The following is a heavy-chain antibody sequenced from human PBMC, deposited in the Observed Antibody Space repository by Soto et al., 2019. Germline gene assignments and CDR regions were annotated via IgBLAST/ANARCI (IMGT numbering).Heavy chain of an antibody. V-gene: IGHV3-23*01. CDR3: ARSTGYSSSSDDSDPYGMDV. Sequence: LRLSCAASGFTFSSYAMSWLRQAPGKGLGWVSVISGSGGSIYDADSVKGRFTISRDNSKNTLYLQMNSLRAEDTAVYYCARSTGYSSSSDDSDPYGMDVWGQGTPVTVSS. D-gene: IGHD6-13*01. CDR1: GFTFSSYA. J-gene: IGHJ6*02. CDR2: ISGSGGSI.